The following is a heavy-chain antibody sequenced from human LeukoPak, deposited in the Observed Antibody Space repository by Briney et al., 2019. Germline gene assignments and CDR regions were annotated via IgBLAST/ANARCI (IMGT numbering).Heavy chain of an antibody. CDR1: GFTFSTYA. V-gene: IGHV3-23*01. J-gene: IGHJ3*02. D-gene: IGHD4-17*01. Sequence: GSLRLSCAASGFTFSTYAMSWVRQAPGKGLQWVSTISGSGGSTFYADSVKGRFTISRDNAKNTLFLQMNSLRAEDTAVYYCAKWKTYFGDYDTFDIWGQGTMVTVSS. CDR2: ISGSGGST. CDR3: AKWKTYFGDYDTFDI.